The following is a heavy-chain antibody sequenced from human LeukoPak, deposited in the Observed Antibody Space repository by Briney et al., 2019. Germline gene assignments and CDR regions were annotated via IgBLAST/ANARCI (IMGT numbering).Heavy chain of an antibody. CDR2: TYYRSKWYN. D-gene: IGHD6-19*01. CDR3: ARTTVDSSGWYVPFDY. CDR1: GDSFSSNSAA. J-gene: IGHJ4*02. Sequence: SQTLSLTCAISGDSFSSNSAAWNWIRQSPSRGLEWLGRTYYRSKWYNDYAVSVKSRVTINPDTSKNQFSLQLNSVAPEDTAVYYCARTTVDSSGWYVPFDYWGQGTLVTVSS. V-gene: IGHV6-1*01.